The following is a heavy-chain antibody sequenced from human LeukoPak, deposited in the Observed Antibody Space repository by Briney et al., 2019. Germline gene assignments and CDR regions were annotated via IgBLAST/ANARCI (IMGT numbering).Heavy chain of an antibody. CDR1: GFTFSSYA. J-gene: IGHJ4*02. CDR2: ISSNGGST. CDR3: VKVRDFWSGYSG. D-gene: IGHD3-3*01. Sequence: PGGSLRFSCSASGFTFSSYAMHWVRQAPGKGLEYVPAISSNGGSTYYADSVKGRFTISRDNSKNTLYLQMSSLRAEDTAVYYCVKVRDFWSGYSGWGQGTLVTVSS. V-gene: IGHV3-64D*06.